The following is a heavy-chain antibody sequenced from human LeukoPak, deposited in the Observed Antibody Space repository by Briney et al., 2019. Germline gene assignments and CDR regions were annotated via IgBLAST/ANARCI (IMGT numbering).Heavy chain of an antibody. D-gene: IGHD1-20*01. V-gene: IGHV3-30*04. CDR2: ISYDGSEK. Sequence: GGSLRLSCAASGFSFSSFAMHWVRQAPGKGLEWVALISYDGSEKFYADSVKGRFTISRDNAKNSLYLQMNSLRAEDTAVYYCARDGYNWFSKYYFDYWGQGTLVTVSS. J-gene: IGHJ4*02. CDR3: ARDGYNWFSKYYFDY. CDR1: GFSFSSFA.